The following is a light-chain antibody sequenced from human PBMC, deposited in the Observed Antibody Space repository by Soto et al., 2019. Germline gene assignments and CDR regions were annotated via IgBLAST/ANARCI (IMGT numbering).Light chain of an antibody. V-gene: IGKV3D-20*02. J-gene: IGKJ5*01. CDR2: GAS. Sequence: ESVLTQSPGPLSLSPGKRATLSCRASQSVNNNYIAWYQHKPGQAPRLLIYGASSRATGIPDRFSGSGSGTDFTLTISRLEPEDFAVYYCQQRSSWPITFGQGTRLEVK. CDR3: QQRSSWPIT. CDR1: QSVNNNY.